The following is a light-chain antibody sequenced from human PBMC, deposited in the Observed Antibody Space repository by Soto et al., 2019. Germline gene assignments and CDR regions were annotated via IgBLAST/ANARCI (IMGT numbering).Light chain of an antibody. CDR3: SSYAASNNFYFV. V-gene: IGLV2-8*01. CDR2: EVT. Sequence: QSALTQPPSASGSPGQSVTISCTGTSSDVGGYNYVSWYQQYPGRAPKLMIYEVTKRPSGVPDRFSGSKSGNTASLTVSGLQAEGEADYYCSSYAASNNFYFVFGGGTKLNVL. CDR1: SSDVGGYNY. J-gene: IGLJ3*02.